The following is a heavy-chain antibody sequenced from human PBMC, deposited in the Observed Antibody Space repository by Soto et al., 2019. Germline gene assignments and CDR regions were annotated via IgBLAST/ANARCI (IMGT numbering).Heavy chain of an antibody. D-gene: IGHD3-3*01. CDR2: IPYDGSNK. V-gene: IGHV3-30*03. J-gene: IGHJ6*02. Sequence: PGGSLRLSCAASGFTFSIYGMHWVRQAPGKGLEWVAVIPYDGSNKYYADSVKGRFTISRDNSKNTLYLQMNSLRAEDTAVYYCAREGTYYDFWSGYPNGNYYYGMDVWGQGTTVTVSS. CDR1: GFTFSIYG. CDR3: AREGTYYDFWSGYPNGNYYYGMDV.